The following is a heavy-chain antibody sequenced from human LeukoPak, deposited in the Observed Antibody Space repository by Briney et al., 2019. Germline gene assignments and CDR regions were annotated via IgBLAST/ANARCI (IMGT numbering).Heavy chain of an antibody. CDR1: GFSLNKVW. J-gene: IGHJ4*02. Sequence: GGSLRLSCTASGFSLNKVWVGWVRQAPGQGLEWVGHIKTKTDGGTTEYVAPVRGRFTFSRDDSGDTLYLQMSSLKIEDTAVYYCTTVDYGDLTPAASSDYWGQGTLVTVSS. CDR3: TTVDYGDLTPAASSDY. V-gene: IGHV3-15*01. D-gene: IGHD4-17*01. CDR2: IKTKTDGGTT.